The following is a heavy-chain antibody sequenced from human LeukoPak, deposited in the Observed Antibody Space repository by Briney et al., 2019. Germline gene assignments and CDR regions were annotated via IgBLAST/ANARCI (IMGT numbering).Heavy chain of an antibody. V-gene: IGHV1-2*04. J-gene: IGHJ3*02. CDR3: ARDCSDYYDSNPASCGFDI. D-gene: IGHD3-22*01. Sequence: ASVKASCKASGYTFTGYYMHWVRQAPGQGLEWMGWINPSSGGTNYAQKFQGWVTMTRDTSISTAYMELSRLRSDDTAVYYCARDCSDYYDSNPASCGFDIWGQGTMVTVSS. CDR1: GYTFTGYY. CDR2: INPSSGGT.